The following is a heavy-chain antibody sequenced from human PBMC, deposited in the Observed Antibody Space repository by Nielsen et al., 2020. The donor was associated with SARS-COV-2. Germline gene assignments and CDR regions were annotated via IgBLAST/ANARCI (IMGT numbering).Heavy chain of an antibody. V-gene: IGHV3-30*18. CDR3: AKDSSIAAAGYYYYYYGTDV. D-gene: IGHD6-13*01. CDR2: ISYDGSNK. Sequence: GGSLRLSCAASGFTFSSYGMHWVRQAPGKGLEWVAVISYDGSNKYYADSVKGRFTISRDNSKNTLYLQMNSLRAEDTAVYHCAKDSSIAAAGYYYYYYGTDVWGQGTTVTVSS. CDR1: GFTFSSYG. J-gene: IGHJ6*02.